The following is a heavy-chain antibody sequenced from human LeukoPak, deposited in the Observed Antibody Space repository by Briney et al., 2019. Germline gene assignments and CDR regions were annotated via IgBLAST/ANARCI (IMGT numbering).Heavy chain of an antibody. J-gene: IGHJ3*02. V-gene: IGHV3-66*02. CDR2: FYNNGGT. D-gene: IGHD2-2*01. CDR1: GFTVSSNH. CDR3: VRYCSSTSCQEGGIPAAPGALDI. Sequence: GGSLRLSCAASGFTVSSNHMSWVRQAPGKGLKWVSTFYNNGGTYYADRVKGRFTISRDNSKNMLYLQMNSLRTEDTALYYCVRYCSSTSCQEGGIPAAPGALDIWGQGTMVTVSS.